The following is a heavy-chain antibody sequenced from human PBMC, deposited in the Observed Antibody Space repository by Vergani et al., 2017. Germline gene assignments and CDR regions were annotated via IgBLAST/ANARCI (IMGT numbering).Heavy chain of an antibody. V-gene: IGHV3-33*01. Sequence: QVQLVESGGGVVQPGRSLRLSCAASGFTLSSYVMHWVRQVPGKGLGWVAVIWYDGSNKYYADSVKGRFTISRDNSKNTLYLQMNSLRAEDTAVYYCARGKRITMVRDTLDTIDYWGQGTLVTVSS. D-gene: IGHD3-10*01. CDR3: ARGKRITMVRDTLDTIDY. CDR1: GFTLSSYV. J-gene: IGHJ4*02. CDR2: IWYDGSNK.